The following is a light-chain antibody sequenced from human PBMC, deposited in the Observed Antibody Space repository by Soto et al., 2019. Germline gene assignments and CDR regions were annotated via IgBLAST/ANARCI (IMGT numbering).Light chain of an antibody. V-gene: IGKV3-15*01. Sequence: EVVMTQSPATLSVSPGERATLSCRASQSIRTDLAWYQQKPGQAPSLLIFSASTRATGVPARFSGSGSGTEFTLIISSLQSEDFAVYYCQQYNKWPQWTFGQGTKVDLK. CDR3: QQYNKWPQWT. CDR1: QSIRTD. J-gene: IGKJ1*01. CDR2: SAS.